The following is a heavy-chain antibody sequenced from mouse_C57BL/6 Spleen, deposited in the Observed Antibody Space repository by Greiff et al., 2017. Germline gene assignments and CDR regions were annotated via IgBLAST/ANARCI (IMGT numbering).Heavy chain of an antibody. V-gene: IGHV14-1*01. J-gene: IGHJ4*01. CDR1: GFNIQDYY. CDR3: TTYGSSPYAMDY. Sequence: VQLQQSGAELVRPGASVKLSCTASGFNIQDYYMHWVKQRPEQGLEWIGRIDPEDGDTEYAPKFQGKATMTADTSSNTAYLQLSSLTSEDTAVYYCTTYGSSPYAMDYWGQGTSVTVSS. D-gene: IGHD1-1*01. CDR2: IDPEDGDT.